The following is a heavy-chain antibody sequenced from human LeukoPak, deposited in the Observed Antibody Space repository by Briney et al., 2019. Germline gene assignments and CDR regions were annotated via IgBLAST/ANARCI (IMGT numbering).Heavy chain of an antibody. CDR3: ARGRLRYYYDSSGYYRGYYFDY. V-gene: IGHV4-34*01. CDR2: INHSGST. J-gene: IGHJ4*02. CDR1: GGSFSGYY. Sequence: SETLSLTCAVYGGSFSGYYWSWIRQPPGKGLEWIGEINHSGSTNYNPSLKSRVTISVDTSKNQFSLKLSSVTAADTAVYYCARGRLRYYYDSSGYYRGYYFDYWGQGTLVTVSS. D-gene: IGHD3-22*01.